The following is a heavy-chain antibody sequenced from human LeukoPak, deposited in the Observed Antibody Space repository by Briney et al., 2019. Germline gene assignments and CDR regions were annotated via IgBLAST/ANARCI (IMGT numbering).Heavy chain of an antibody. CDR1: GYSFTSYW. CDR3: ARSSDSSGYYDYFDY. CDR2: IYPGDPDT. V-gene: IGHV5-51*01. J-gene: IGHJ4*02. Sequence: GESLKISCKGSGYSFTSYWIGWVRQMPGKGLEWMAVIYPGDPDTKYSPSFQGHVTISADSSSSTAYLQWSSLKASDTAMYYCARSSDSSGYYDYFDYWGQGTLVTVSS. D-gene: IGHD3-22*01.